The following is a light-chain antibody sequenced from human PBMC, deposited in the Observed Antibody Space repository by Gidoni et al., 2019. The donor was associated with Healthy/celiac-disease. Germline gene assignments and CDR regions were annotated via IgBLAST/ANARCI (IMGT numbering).Light chain of an antibody. CDR3: CSYAVSYTYWV. CDR2: DVS. CDR1: SSDDGAYNY. Sequence: SALTQPSAVSGSPGQSVTISCTGTSSDDGAYNYVSCYQQHPGKAPKLMIYDVSKRPSGVPVRFSGSKSGNTASLTSSGLQAEDEADYYFCSYAVSYTYWVFGGGTKLTVL. J-gene: IGLJ3*02. V-gene: IGLV2-11*01.